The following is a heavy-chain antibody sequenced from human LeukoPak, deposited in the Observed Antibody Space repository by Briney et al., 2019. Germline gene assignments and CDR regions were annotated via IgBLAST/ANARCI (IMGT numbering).Heavy chain of an antibody. CDR2: ISPVGSNP. J-gene: IGHJ4*02. CDR3: ARGGDLGYCSGGSCFSVDY. Sequence: PGGPLRLSCVASGFTFSSYGMHWVGQAPGKGLEWVAVISPVGSNPFYADSVRGRMTISRDNSKDTLYLQMNSLRAEDTAVYYCARGGDLGYCSGGSCFSVDYWGQGTLVTVSS. CDR1: GFTFSSYG. V-gene: IGHV3-30*19. D-gene: IGHD2-15*01.